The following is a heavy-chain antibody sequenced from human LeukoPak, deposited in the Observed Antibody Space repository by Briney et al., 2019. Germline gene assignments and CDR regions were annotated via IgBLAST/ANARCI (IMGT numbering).Heavy chain of an antibody. CDR2: ISYDGSNK. CDR3: ASHPHNLISHFDY. D-gene: IGHD3/OR15-3a*01. J-gene: IGHJ4*02. V-gene: IGHV3-33*08. CDR1: GFTFTAFG. Sequence: GKSLRLSCAASGFTFTAFGMHWVRQAPGKGLEWLAVISYDGSNKNYADSVKGRLTISRDNSKNTLYLQMNSLRAEDTAVFYCASHPHNLISHFDYWGQGTLVTVSS.